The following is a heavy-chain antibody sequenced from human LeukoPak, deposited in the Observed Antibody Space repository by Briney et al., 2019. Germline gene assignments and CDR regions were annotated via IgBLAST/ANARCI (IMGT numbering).Heavy chain of an antibody. Sequence: GESLKISCKGSGYSFTSYWIGWVRQMPGKGLEWMGIIYPGDSETRYSPSFQGQVTISADKSISTAYLQWSSLKASDTAMYYCARQNRYCSSTSCYTDVYYYGMDVWGQGTTVTVSS. V-gene: IGHV5-51*01. J-gene: IGHJ6*02. CDR2: IYPGDSET. D-gene: IGHD2-2*02. CDR3: ARQNRYCSSTSCYTDVYYYGMDV. CDR1: GYSFTSYW.